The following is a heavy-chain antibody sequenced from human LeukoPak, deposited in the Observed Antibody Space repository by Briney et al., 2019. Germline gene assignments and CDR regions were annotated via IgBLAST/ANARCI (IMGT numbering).Heavy chain of an antibody. CDR3: ARSHIGGYSGYDPFDY. CDR2: MNPNSGNT. V-gene: IGHV1-8*03. D-gene: IGHD5-12*01. CDR1: GYTFTGYY. Sequence: GASVKVSCKASGYTFTGYYMHWVRQAPGQGLEWMGWMNPNSGNTGYAQKFQGRVTITRNTSISTAYMELSSLRSEDTAVYYCARSHIGGYSGYDPFDYWGQGTLVTVSS. J-gene: IGHJ4*02.